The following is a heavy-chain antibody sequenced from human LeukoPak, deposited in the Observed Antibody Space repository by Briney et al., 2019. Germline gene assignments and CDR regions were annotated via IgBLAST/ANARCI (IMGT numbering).Heavy chain of an antibody. Sequence: GGSLRLSCAVSGFSFSSYYMHWVRQPPGKGLVWVSRINTAGSGITYADSVKGRFTISRDNAKNTLYLQMDSLRAEDTAVYYCVRLGGDSEIDYWGQGTLVTVSS. J-gene: IGHJ4*02. D-gene: IGHD5-12*01. CDR1: GFSFSSYY. CDR2: INTAGSGI. V-gene: IGHV3-74*01. CDR3: VRLGGDSEIDY.